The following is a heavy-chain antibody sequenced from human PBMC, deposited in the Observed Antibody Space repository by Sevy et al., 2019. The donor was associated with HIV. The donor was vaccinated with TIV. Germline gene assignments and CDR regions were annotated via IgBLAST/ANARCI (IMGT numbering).Heavy chain of an antibody. CDR1: GFTFSSNT. Sequence: GGSLRLSCAASGFTFSSNTMNWVRQAPGKGLEWVSSISSRSSYIYYTDSVKGRFITSRDDAKNSLYLDMHSLRVEDTAVYYCAKHPVSDDGSSPIDYWSQGTLVTVSS. CDR3: AKHPVSDDGSSPIDY. CDR2: ISSRSSYI. V-gene: IGHV3-21*01. J-gene: IGHJ4*02. D-gene: IGHD1-1*01.